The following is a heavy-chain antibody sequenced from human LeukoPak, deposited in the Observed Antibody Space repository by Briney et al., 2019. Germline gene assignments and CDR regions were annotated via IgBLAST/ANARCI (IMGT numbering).Heavy chain of an antibody. CDR2: IKQDGSEK. CDR3: AREPAARNFFDY. V-gene: IGHV3-7*01. D-gene: IGHD2-2*01. J-gene: IGHJ4*02. CDR1: GFTFSDYA. Sequence: PGGSLRLSCAASGFTFSDYAMHWVRQAPGKGLEWVANIKQDGSEKYYVDSVKGRFTISRDNAKNSLYLQMNSLRAEDTAVYYCAREPAARNFFDYWGQGTLVTVSS.